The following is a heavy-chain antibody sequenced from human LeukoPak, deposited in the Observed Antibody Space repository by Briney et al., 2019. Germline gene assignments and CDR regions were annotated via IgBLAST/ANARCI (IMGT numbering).Heavy chain of an antibody. CDR3: AKDRGEIFSLYYFDY. Sequence: PGGSLRLSCAASGFTFSSYAMSWVRQAPGKGLEWVSAISGSGGSTYYADSVKGRFTISRDNSKNTLYLQMNSLRAEDTAVYYCAKDRGEIFSLYYFDYWGQGTLVTVSS. V-gene: IGHV3-23*01. CDR2: ISGSGGST. J-gene: IGHJ4*02. CDR1: GFTFSSYA. D-gene: IGHD3-10*01.